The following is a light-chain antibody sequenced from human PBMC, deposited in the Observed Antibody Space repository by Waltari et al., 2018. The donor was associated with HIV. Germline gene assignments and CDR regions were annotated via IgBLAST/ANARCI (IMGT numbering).Light chain of an antibody. J-gene: IGKJ1*01. V-gene: IGKV1-8*01. CDR1: QDISSY. CDR3: QQYYNYPRT. CDR2: AAS. Sequence: AIRMTPSPSSFSASTGDRVTITCRASQDISSYLAWYQQKPGKAPKLLINAASTLQTGFPSRFNGSGSGTDFTLTISCLQSEDFATYYCQQYYNYPRTFGQGTRVEIK.